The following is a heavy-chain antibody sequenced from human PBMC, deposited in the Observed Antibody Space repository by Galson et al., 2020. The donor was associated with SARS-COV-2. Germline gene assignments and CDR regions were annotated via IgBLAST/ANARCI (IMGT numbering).Heavy chain of an antibody. V-gene: IGHV3-74*01. CDR3: ARSDGGQNKFWRGYFALDL. CDR2: INGDGGSI. J-gene: IGHJ3*01. Sequence: GGSLRLSCAASGFTFNSYWMHWVSQVPGKGMVWVSRINGDGGSINYADSVKGRFTISRDNARNTGYLQMNGLRDEDAAIYYCARSDGGQNKFWRGYFALDLWCQGTMVNVSS. D-gene: IGHD3-3*01. CDR1: GFTFNSYW.